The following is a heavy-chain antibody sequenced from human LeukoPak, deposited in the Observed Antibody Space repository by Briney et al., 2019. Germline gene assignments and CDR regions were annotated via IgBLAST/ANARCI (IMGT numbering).Heavy chain of an antibody. D-gene: IGHD2-8*01. Sequence: GGSLRLSCVASGFTFGNYWMNWVRQAPGKGLEWVANIKNDGGATYYLDSVKGRFTISRDNAKSSLYLQMDSLRAEDTAVYYCNGPTYRGQGTLVTVSS. CDR3: NGPTY. J-gene: IGHJ4*02. V-gene: IGHV3-7*05. CDR1: GFTFGNYW. CDR2: IKNDGGAT.